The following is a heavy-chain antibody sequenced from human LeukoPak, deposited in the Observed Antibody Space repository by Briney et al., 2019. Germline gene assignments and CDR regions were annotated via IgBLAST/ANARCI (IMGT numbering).Heavy chain of an antibody. V-gene: IGHV4-34*01. Sequence: SETLSLTCAVYGGSFSGYYWSWIRQPPGKGLEWIGEINHSGSTNYNPSLKSRVTISVDTSKNQFSLKLSSVTAADTAVYYCARGLKVNCFDYWGQGTLVTVSS. J-gene: IGHJ4*02. CDR1: GGSFSGYY. CDR2: INHSGST. CDR3: ARGLKVNCFDY.